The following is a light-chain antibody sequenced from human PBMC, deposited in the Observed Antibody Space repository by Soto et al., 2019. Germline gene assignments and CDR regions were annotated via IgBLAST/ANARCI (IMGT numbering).Light chain of an antibody. CDR3: QQCNNWPPLT. Sequence: EVVMTQSPATLSVSPGERATLSCRASHNINSNLAWYQQKPGQAPRLPIYGASTRATGIPARFSGSGSGTEFTLTISSLQSEDFAVYYCQQCNNWPPLTFGGGTKVEIK. J-gene: IGKJ4*01. V-gene: IGKV3-15*01. CDR1: HNINSN. CDR2: GAS.